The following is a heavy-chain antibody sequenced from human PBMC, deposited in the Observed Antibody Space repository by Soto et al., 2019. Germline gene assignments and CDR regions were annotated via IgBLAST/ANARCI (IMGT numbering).Heavy chain of an antibody. CDR3: ARDRGYCGGGSCFSRDGYYGMDV. D-gene: IGHD2-15*01. CDR2: IYYSGNS. Sequence: PSETLSLTCTVSGGSISSGGYYWSWIRQHPGKGLEWIGYIYYSGNSYYNPSLKSRVTISVDTSKNQFSLKLNSVTAADTAVYYCARDRGYCGGGSCFSRDGYYGMDVWGRGTTVTVSS. CDR1: GGSISSGGYY. V-gene: IGHV4-31*03. J-gene: IGHJ6*02.